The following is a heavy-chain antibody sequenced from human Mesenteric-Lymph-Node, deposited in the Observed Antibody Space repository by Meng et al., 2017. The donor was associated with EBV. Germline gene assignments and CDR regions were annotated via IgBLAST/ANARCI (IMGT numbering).Heavy chain of an antibody. CDR2: VHHSGLT. Sequence: QLQLQESGSGLVKPSPTLSLTCTVSGGSVNSGGYSWSWIRQSPEKGLEWIGYVHHSGLTYYNPSLETRVIISLERSKNQFSLKLTSVTAADTAVYYCAGGDYVNQFNYWGQGTLVTVSS. CDR3: AGGDYVNQFNY. CDR1: GGSVNSGGYS. J-gene: IGHJ4*02. D-gene: IGHD4-17*01. V-gene: IGHV4-30-2*06.